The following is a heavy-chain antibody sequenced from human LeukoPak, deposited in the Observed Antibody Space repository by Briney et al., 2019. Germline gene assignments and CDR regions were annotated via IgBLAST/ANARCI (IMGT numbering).Heavy chain of an antibody. CDR1: GFTFSSYS. J-gene: IGHJ3*02. V-gene: IGHV3-48*02. D-gene: IGHD3-10*01. Sequence: GGSLRLSCAASGFTFSSYSRNWVRQAPGKGLEWVSYISSSSSTIYYADSVKGRFTISRDNAKNSLYLQMNSLRDEDTAVYYCAGRITMVRGVINDAFDIWGQGTMVTVSS. CDR2: ISSSSSTI. CDR3: AGRITMVRGVINDAFDI.